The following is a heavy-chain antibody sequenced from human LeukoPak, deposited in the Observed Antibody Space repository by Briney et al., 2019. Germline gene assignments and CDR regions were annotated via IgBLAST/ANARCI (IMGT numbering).Heavy chain of an antibody. CDR1: GGSISSYY. CDR2: IYTSGST. Sequence: SETLSLTCTVSGGSISSYYWGWLRQPAGKGLEWVGRIYTSGSTNYNPSLKSRVTMSVDTSKNQFSLKLSSVTAADPAVYYCARGPPQAVADLNYFDYWGQGTLVTVSS. CDR3: ARGPPQAVADLNYFDY. J-gene: IGHJ4*02. V-gene: IGHV4-4*07. D-gene: IGHD6-19*01.